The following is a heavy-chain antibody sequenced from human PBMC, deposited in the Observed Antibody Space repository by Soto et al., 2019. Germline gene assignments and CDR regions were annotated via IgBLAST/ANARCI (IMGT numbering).Heavy chain of an antibody. Sequence: GGSLRLSCAASGFTLSDYYMSWIRQAPGKGLEWVSYISGSGGYRRYEDPVKGRFTISRDNAKNSLYLDIHSLRAEDTAVYYCARDPQQTAVGYYFDYWGQGTVVTVSS. D-gene: IGHD2-2*01. CDR3: ARDPQQTAVGYYFDY. CDR2: ISGSGGYR. V-gene: IGHV3-11*06. CDR1: GFTLSDYY. J-gene: IGHJ4*02.